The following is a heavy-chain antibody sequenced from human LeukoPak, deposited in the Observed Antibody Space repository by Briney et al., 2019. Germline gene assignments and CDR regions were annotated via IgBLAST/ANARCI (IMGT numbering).Heavy chain of an antibody. Sequence: SETLSLTCTVSGGSISSSSYYWSWIRQPPGKGLEWIGYIYDSGRTNYNPSLKSRVTISVDTSKNKFSLKLTSVTAADTAVYYCARLIPGYGSGYFDFDFWGQGTLVTVSS. D-gene: IGHD3-10*01. J-gene: IGHJ4*02. V-gene: IGHV4-61*01. CDR3: ARLIPGYGSGYFDFDF. CDR1: GGSISSSSYY. CDR2: IYDSGRT.